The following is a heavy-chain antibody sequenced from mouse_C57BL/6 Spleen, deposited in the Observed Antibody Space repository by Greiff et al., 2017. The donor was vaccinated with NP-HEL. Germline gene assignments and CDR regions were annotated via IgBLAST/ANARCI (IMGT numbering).Heavy chain of an antibody. V-gene: IGHV1-53*01. Sequence: QVHVKQPGTELVKPGASVKLSCKASGYTFTSYWMHWVKQRPGQGLEWIGNINPSNGGTNYNEKFKSKATLTVDKSSSTAYMQLSSLTSEDSAVYYCARSAYGSSFDYWGQGTTLTVSS. CDR3: ARSAYGSSFDY. J-gene: IGHJ2*01. D-gene: IGHD1-1*01. CDR1: GYTFTSYW. CDR2: INPSNGGT.